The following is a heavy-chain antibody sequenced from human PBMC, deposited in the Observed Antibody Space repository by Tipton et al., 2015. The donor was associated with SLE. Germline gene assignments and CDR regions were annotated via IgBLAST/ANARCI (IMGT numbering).Heavy chain of an antibody. CDR1: GFTFSSYS. CDR2: ISSSSSYI. CDR3: ARDGPITPAPDFDY. Sequence: GSLRLSCAASGFTFSSYSLNWVRQAPGKGLEWVSSISSSSSYIYYADSVKGRFTISRDNAKNSLYLQMNSLRAEDTAVYYCARDGPITPAPDFDYWGQGTLVTVSS. V-gene: IGHV3-21*01. J-gene: IGHJ4*02. D-gene: IGHD5-12*01.